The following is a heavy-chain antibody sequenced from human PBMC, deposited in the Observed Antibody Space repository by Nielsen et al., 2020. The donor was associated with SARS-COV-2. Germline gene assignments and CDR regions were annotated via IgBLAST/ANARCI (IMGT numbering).Heavy chain of an antibody. CDR1: GDSVSSNSAA. Sequence: SETLSLTCAISGDSVSSNSAAWNWIRQSPSRGLEWLGRTYYRSKWYNDYAVSVKSRITINPDTSKNQFSLQLNSVTPEDTAVYYCARGPYYDSSGYYYYFDYWGQGTLVTVSS. CDR3: ARGPYYDSSGYYYYFDY. CDR2: TYYRSKWYN. J-gene: IGHJ4*02. V-gene: IGHV6-1*01. D-gene: IGHD3-22*01.